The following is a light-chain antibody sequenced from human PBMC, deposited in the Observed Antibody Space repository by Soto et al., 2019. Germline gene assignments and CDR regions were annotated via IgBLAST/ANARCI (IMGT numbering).Light chain of an antibody. CDR1: QSVSSN. CDR2: GAS. J-gene: IGKJ1*01. Sequence: ETVLTQSPATLSLSPGERATLSCRASQSVSSNLAWYQQKPGQAPRLLINGASTRATGIPARFSGSGSGTEFSLTISSLQSEDFAVYYCQQYSDWPPTFGQGTKVDIK. V-gene: IGKV3-15*01. CDR3: QQYSDWPPT.